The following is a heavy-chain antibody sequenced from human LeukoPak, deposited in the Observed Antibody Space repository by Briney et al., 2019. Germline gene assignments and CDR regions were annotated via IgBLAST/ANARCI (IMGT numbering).Heavy chain of an antibody. V-gene: IGHV3-23*01. Sequence: RVSLWRSCAAYGFTVGSDAMGWVGQGPGMGLEWVSAISGSGGSTYYADSVKGRFTISRDNSKNTLYLQMNSLRAEDTAVYYCAKVDTVYGIDVWGQGTTVTASS. J-gene: IGHJ6*02. CDR2: ISGSGGST. CDR3: AKVDTVYGIDV. D-gene: IGHD5-18*01. CDR1: GFTVGSDA.